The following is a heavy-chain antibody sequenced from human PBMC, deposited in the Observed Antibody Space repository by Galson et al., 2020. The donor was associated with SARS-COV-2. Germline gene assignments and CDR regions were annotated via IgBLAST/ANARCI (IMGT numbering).Heavy chain of an antibody. J-gene: IGHJ3*01. D-gene: IGHD6-13*01. CDR3: ARAGGSSWRHEARDV. CDR2: IGDNGYT. V-gene: IGHV4-34*01. Sequence: SETLSLTCAVFGGPFSSSYWSCIRQAPGQAREWLGEIGDNGYTAYNPSLKRRVTISLNTSKNQFSLKLASVTPSDTAVYFCARAGGSSWRHEARDVWGQGTGVTVSA. CDR1: GGPFSSSY.